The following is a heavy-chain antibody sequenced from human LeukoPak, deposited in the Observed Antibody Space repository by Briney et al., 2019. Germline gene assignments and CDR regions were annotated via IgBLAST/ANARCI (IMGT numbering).Heavy chain of an antibody. CDR3: ARHMAPGHDGDDWFDP. Sequence: GESLKISCKGSGYSFTSYWIGWVRQMPGKGLEWMGIIYPGDSDTRYSPSFQGQVTISADKSISTAYLQWSSLKASDTAMYYCARHMAPGHDGDDWFDPWGQGTLVTVSS. V-gene: IGHV5-51*01. CDR1: GYSFTSYW. J-gene: IGHJ5*02. D-gene: IGHD4-17*01. CDR2: IYPGDSDT.